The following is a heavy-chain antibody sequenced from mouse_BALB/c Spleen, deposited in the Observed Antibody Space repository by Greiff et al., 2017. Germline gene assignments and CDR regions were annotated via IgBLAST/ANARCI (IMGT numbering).Heavy chain of an antibody. V-gene: IGHV5-6*01. CDR1: GFTFSSYG. Sequence: EVKLLESGGDLVKPGGSLKLSCAASGFTFSSYGMSWVRQTPDKRLEWVATISSGGSYTYYPDSVKGRFTISRDNAKNTLYLQMSSLKSEDTAMYYCARLSRPYAMDYWGQGTSVTVSS. CDR2: ISSGGSYT. CDR3: ARLSRPYAMDY. J-gene: IGHJ4*01. D-gene: IGHD1-1*01.